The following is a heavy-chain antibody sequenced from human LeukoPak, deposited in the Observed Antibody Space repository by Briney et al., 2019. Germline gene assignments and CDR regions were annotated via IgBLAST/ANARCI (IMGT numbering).Heavy chain of an antibody. Sequence: GGSLRLSCAASGFTFSSYDMSWVRQAPGKGLEWVSGISGSSGSTYYPDSVKGRFTVSRDNSKNTLYLQMNSLRAEDTAVYYCAKDLQDYYASGTYYNVLGGAFDYWGQGTLVTVSA. CDR2: ISGSSGST. CDR1: GFTFSSYD. CDR3: AKDLQDYYASGTYYNVLGGAFDY. D-gene: IGHD3-10*01. V-gene: IGHV3-23*01. J-gene: IGHJ4*02.